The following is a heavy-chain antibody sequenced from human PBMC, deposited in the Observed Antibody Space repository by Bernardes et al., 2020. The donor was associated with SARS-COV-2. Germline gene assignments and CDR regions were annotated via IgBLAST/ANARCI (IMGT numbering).Heavy chain of an antibody. CDR1: GGSLSSYY. Sequence: SETLSLTCAVYGGSLSSYYWGWIRQPPGKGLEWIGSIYYSGSTYYNPSLKSRVTISVDTSKNQFSLKLSSVTAADTAVYYCARHVWVRLDLDNDAFDIWGQGTMVTVSS. CDR2: IYYSGST. D-gene: IGHD3-16*01. V-gene: IGHV4-39*01. CDR3: ARHVWVRLDLDNDAFDI. J-gene: IGHJ3*02.